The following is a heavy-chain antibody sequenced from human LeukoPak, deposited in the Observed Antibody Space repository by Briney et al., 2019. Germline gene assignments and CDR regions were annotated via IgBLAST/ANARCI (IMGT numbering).Heavy chain of an antibody. V-gene: IGHV3-30-3*01. CDR3: ARDLSPYVSKPPSSGWDY. J-gene: IGHJ4*02. Sequence: GGSPRLSCAASGFIFNTYTMYWVRQAPGKGLEWVAVVSYDGSNKYYADSVRGRFTISRDNSKNTLYLQMNSLRVEDTAVYYCARDLSPYVSKPPSSGWDYWGQGALVTVSS. CDR2: VSYDGSNK. CDR1: GFIFNTYT. D-gene: IGHD3-22*01.